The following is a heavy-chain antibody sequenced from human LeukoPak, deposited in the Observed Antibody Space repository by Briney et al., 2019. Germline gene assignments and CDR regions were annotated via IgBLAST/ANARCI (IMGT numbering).Heavy chain of an antibody. V-gene: IGHV4-59*08. CDR2: IYYSGNT. J-gene: IGHJ4*02. Sequence: PSETLSLTCTVSGGSISSYYWSWIRQPPGKGLEWIGYIYYSGNTNYNPSLKSRVTISVDTSKNQFSLKLSSVTAADTAVYYCARHGSTRHFDYWGQGTLVTVSS. D-gene: IGHD2-2*01. CDR1: GGSISSYY. CDR3: ARHGSTRHFDY.